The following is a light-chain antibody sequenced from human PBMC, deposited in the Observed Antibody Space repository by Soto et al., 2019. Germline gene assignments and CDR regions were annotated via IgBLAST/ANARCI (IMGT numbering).Light chain of an antibody. V-gene: IGKV3-20*01. J-gene: IGKJ5*01. CDR1: QSVSSSY. Sequence: EIGMTQSAVTLSLSPGERATLSCRASQSVSSSYLAWYQQKPGQAPRLLIYGASSRATGIPDRFSGSGSGTDFTLTIIRLEPEDFAVYYCQQYGSSPSTFGQGTRLEIK. CDR3: QQYGSSPST. CDR2: GAS.